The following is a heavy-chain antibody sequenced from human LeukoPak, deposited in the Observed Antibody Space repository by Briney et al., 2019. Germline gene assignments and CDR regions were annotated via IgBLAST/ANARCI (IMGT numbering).Heavy chain of an antibody. CDR1: SGSISSYY. CDR2: IYYSGST. Sequence: SETLSLTCAVSSGSISSYYWSWIRQPPGKGLEWIGYIYYSGSTNYNPSLKSRVTISVDTSKNQFSLKLSSVTAADTAVYYCARGVGYYYDSSGYYYPYWGQGTLVTVSS. V-gene: IGHV4-59*01. D-gene: IGHD3-22*01. J-gene: IGHJ4*02. CDR3: ARGVGYYYDSSGYYYPY.